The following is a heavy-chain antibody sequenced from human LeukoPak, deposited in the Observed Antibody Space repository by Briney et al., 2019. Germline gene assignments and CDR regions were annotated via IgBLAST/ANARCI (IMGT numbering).Heavy chain of an antibody. Sequence: GASVKVSCKASGGTFSSYAISWVRQAPGQGLEWMGRIIPILGIANYAQKFQGRVTITADKSTSTAYMELSSLRSEDTAVYYCARGYYYDSSGPAVWGQGTLVTVSS. D-gene: IGHD3-22*01. V-gene: IGHV1-69*04. CDR1: GGTFSSYA. J-gene: IGHJ4*02. CDR3: ARGYYYDSSGPAV. CDR2: IIPILGIA.